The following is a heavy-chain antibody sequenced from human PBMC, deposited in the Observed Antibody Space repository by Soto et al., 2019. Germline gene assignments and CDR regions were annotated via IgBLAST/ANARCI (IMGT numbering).Heavy chain of an antibody. CDR3: XXXXXPNYYDTSGFFKDNWFDP. CDR2: IIPIVETP. Sequence: QVQLVQSGAEVKKPGSSMKVSCKASGGTFNSYDINWVRQAPGQGLEWMGGIIPIVETPKYAQKFQGRVTITADESTNTVYMELSSLRSEDTAMXXXXXXXXPNYYDTSGFFKDNWFDPWGQGTLVTVSS. V-gene: IGHV1-69*01. CDR1: GGTFNSYD. D-gene: IGHD3-22*01. J-gene: IGHJ5*02.